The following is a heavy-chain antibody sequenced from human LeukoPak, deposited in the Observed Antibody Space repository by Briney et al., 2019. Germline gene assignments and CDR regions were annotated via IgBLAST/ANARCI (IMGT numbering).Heavy chain of an antibody. V-gene: IGHV4-61*03. CDR2: ISSSGST. D-gene: IGHD3-10*01. CDR3: ARGSSSYYHHFDY. J-gene: IGHJ4*02. CDR1: GGSISSGGYY. Sequence: PSQTLSLTCAVSGGSISSGGYYWNWIRQPPGKGLEWFGSISSSGSTNYNPSLRGRVTISVDTSNNHFSLELTSVTAADTAVYYCARGSSSYYHHFDYWGRGALVTVSS.